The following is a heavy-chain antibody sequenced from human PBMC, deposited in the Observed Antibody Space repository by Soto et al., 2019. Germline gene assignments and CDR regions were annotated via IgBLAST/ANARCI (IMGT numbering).Heavy chain of an antibody. J-gene: IGHJ5*02. CDR2: INAGNGNT. CDR3: ARDYRPDCSSTSCYNRLDP. CDR1: GYTLTNYA. V-gene: IGHV1-3*01. D-gene: IGHD2-2*02. Sequence: ASMKVSCKASGYTLTNYAMHLVGPAPRQKLEWMGWINAGNGNTKYSQKFQGRVTILRDTSASTAYMELSSLRSEDTAVYYCARDYRPDCSSTSCYNRLDPWGQGTLVTVSS.